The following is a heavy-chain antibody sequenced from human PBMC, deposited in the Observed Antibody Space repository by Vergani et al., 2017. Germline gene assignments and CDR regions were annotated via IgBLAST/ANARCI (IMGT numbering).Heavy chain of an antibody. CDR2: ISAYNGNT. D-gene: IGHD2-2*01. CDR3: ARSPYSSSTSCYPYYYYGMDV. CDR1: GYTFTSYG. V-gene: IGHV1-18*01. Sequence: QVQLVPSGAEVKKPGASVKVSCKASGYTFTSYGISWVRQAPGQGLEWMGWISAYNGNTNYAQKLQGRVTMTTDTSTSTAYMEMRSLRSDDTAVYYCARSPYSSSTSCYPYYYYGMDVWGEGTTVTVSS. J-gene: IGHJ6*04.